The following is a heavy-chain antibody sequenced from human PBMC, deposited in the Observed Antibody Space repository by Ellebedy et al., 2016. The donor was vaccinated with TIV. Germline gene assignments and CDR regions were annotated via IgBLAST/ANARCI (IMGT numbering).Heavy chain of an antibody. J-gene: IGHJ4*02. CDR3: ARAPGTYYFDY. CDR2: INHSGST. Sequence: SETLSLTXAVYGGSFSDYYWSWIRQPPGKGLEWIGEINHSGSTNYNPSLKSRVTISVDTSKNQFSLKLSSVTAADTAVYYCARAPGTYYFDYWGQGTLVTVSS. V-gene: IGHV4-34*01. CDR1: GGSFSDYY.